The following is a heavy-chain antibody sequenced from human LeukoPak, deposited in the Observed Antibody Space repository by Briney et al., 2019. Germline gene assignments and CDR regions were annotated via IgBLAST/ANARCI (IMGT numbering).Heavy chain of an antibody. Sequence: GGSLRLSCAASGFTFSSYAMSWVRQAPGKGLEWVSYISSSGSTIYYADSVKGRFTISRDNAKNSLYLQMNSLRAEDTAVYYCARATDYYGSGSLIDYWGQGTLVTVSS. D-gene: IGHD3-10*01. J-gene: IGHJ4*02. CDR1: GFTFSSYA. CDR2: ISSSGSTI. V-gene: IGHV3-48*04. CDR3: ARATDYYGSGSLIDY.